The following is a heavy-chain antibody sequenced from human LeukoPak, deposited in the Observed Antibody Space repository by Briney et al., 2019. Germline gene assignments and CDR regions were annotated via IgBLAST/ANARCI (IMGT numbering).Heavy chain of an antibody. D-gene: IGHD4-23*01. CDR1: GGSFSGYY. CDR2: IIHSGSA. Sequence: SETLSLTCAVYGGSFSGYYWTWLRQPPGKGLEWIGEIIHSGSANYNPSLKSRVTISVDTSKNQFSLRLSSVTAADTAVYYCVRVDNGGNYFDYWGQGTLVTVSS. J-gene: IGHJ4*02. V-gene: IGHV4-34*12. CDR3: VRVDNGGNYFDY.